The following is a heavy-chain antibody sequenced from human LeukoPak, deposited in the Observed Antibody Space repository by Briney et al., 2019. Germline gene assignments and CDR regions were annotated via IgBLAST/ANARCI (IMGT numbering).Heavy chain of an antibody. CDR1: GFTFSSYS. CDR2: IISSSSYI. J-gene: IGHJ1*01. Sequence: GGSLRLSCAASGFTFSSYSMNWVRQAPGKGLEWVSSIISSSSYIYYADSVKGRFTISRDNAKNSLYLQMNSLRAEDTAVYYCASDKSNRSPLKYFQHWGQGTLVTVSS. V-gene: IGHV3-21*01. CDR3: ASDKSNRSPLKYFQH. D-gene: IGHD1-14*01.